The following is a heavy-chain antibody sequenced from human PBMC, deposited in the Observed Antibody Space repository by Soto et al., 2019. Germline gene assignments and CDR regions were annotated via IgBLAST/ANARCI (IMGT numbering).Heavy chain of an antibody. Sequence: QVQLVESGGGVVQPGRSLRLSCVASGFTFRSYGMHWVRQAPGKGLEWVAVVSYSGNDKKFADSVKGRFTISRDNSKDTLYLQTNSLRAEDTAIYYCAKDGDEAAAGYYFDYWGQGTLVTVSS. J-gene: IGHJ4*02. D-gene: IGHD6-13*01. CDR1: GFTFRSYG. V-gene: IGHV3-30*18. CDR3: AKDGDEAAAGYYFDY. CDR2: VSYSGNDK.